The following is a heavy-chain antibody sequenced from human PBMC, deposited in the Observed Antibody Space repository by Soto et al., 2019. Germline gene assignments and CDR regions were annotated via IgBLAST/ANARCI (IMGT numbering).Heavy chain of an antibody. D-gene: IGHD1-1*01. CDR3: ARTDNPSFHFDY. Sequence: EVQLVQSGAEVKKSGESLKISCEGSGYTFSNFWIGWVRQRPGKGLESMGIIYVADSDTRYSPSFQGHVTISVDKSISTAYLQWSSLKASDTAIYYYARTDNPSFHFDYWGQGTLVTVSS. CDR2: IYVADSDT. J-gene: IGHJ4*02. CDR1: GYTFSNFW. V-gene: IGHV5-51*01.